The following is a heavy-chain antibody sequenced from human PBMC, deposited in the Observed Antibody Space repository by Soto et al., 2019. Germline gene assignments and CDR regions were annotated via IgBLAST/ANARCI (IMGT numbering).Heavy chain of an antibody. CDR1: GFTFSSYA. Sequence: PGGSLRLSCAASGFTFSSYAMHWVRQAPGKGLEWVAVISYDGSNKYYADSVKGRFTISRDNSKNTLYLQMNSLRAEDTAVYYCARDRVVYAIFYNRFDPWGQGTLVTVSS. J-gene: IGHJ5*02. V-gene: IGHV3-30-3*01. CDR3: ARDRVVYAIFYNRFDP. CDR2: ISYDGSNK. D-gene: IGHD2-8*02.